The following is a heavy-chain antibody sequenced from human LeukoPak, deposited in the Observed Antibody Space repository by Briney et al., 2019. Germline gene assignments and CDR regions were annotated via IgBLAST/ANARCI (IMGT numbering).Heavy chain of an antibody. CDR2: IYYGGAT. Sequence: SETLSLTCTVSGGSISSSIHYWGWIRQPPGKGLEWIGSIYYGGATYYNPPLESRVTMSVDTSRNQFSLRLSSVTAADAAVYYCAGRIVEVPYAFDVWGQGTMVTVSS. V-gene: IGHV4-39*01. D-gene: IGHD3-16*02. J-gene: IGHJ3*01. CDR1: GGSISSSIHY. CDR3: AGRIVEVPYAFDV.